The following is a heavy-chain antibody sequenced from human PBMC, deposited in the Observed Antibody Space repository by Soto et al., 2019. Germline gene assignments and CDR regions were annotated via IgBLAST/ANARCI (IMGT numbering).Heavy chain of an antibody. CDR3: VRVLDSSWY. Sequence: QVQLQESGPGLVKPSETLSLTCSVSGGSVSNASFYWTWIRQAPGTGLEYIGYIFYTGVTNYNPSLSSRVTISLDTSKNHFSLKLNSMTAADXXVYYCVRVLDSSWY. CDR1: GGSVSNASFY. CDR2: IFYTGVT. V-gene: IGHV4-61*03. D-gene: IGHD3-22*01. J-gene: IGHJ2*01.